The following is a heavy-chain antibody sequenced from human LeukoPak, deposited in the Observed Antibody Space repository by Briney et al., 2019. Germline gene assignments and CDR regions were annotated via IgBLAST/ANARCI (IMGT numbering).Heavy chain of an antibody. D-gene: IGHD5-18*01. V-gene: IGHV3-23*01. CDR1: GFTFNAYA. CDR3: AKDSHTAMVSH. J-gene: IGHJ4*02. CDR2: ISGSGGST. Sequence: GGSLRLSCAASGFTFNAYAIHWVRQAPGKGLEWVSAISGSGGSTYYADSVKVRFTISRDNSKNTLYLQMNSLRAEDTAVYYCAKDSHTAMVSHWGQGTLVTVSS.